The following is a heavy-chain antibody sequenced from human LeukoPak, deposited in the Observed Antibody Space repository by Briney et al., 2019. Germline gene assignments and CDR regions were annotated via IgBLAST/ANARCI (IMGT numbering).Heavy chain of an antibody. CDR3: ARENGEQLWPYFDY. Sequence: GGSLRRSCAGSGFTFSSYAMHWVGQAPGKGLEWVGVISYDGSNKYYADSVKGRFTISRDNSKNTLYLQMNSLRAEDTAVYYCARENGEQLWPYFDYWGQGTLVTVSS. CDR2: ISYDGSNK. V-gene: IGHV3-30*04. J-gene: IGHJ4*02. D-gene: IGHD5-18*01. CDR1: GFTFSSYA.